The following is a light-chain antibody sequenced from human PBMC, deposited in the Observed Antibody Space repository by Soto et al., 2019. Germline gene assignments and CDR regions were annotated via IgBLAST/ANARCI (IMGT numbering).Light chain of an antibody. CDR2: GAS. CDR3: HQYGTSPWT. CDR1: QSVSSNF. V-gene: IGKV3-20*01. J-gene: IGKJ1*01. Sequence: EIVLTQSPGTLSLSPGERVTLSCRASQSVSSNFLAWYQQKPGQAPRLLIYGASSRATGIPDRFSGSGSGTDFTLTISRLEPEDFAVYYCHQYGTSPWTFGQGTKVEIK.